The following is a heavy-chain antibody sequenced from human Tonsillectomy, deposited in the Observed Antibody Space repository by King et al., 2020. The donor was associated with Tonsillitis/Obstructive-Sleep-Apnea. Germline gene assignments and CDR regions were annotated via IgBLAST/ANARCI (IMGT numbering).Heavy chain of an antibody. V-gene: IGHV3-30*04. Sequence: VQLVESGGGVVQPGRSLRLSCAASGFTFSSYAMHWVRQAPGKGLEWVAVISYDGNNKYYADSVKGRFTISRDNSKNTLYLQMNSLRAEDTAVYHCAKDRKQVQWLHYYNHDGMYVWGQGTTVTVSS. D-gene: IGHD5-12*01. CDR2: ISYDGNNK. CDR3: AKDRKQVQWLHYYNHDGMYV. J-gene: IGHJ6*02. CDR1: GFTFSSYA.